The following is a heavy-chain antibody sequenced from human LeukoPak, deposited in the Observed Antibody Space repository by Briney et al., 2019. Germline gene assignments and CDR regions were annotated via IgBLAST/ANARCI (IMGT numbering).Heavy chain of an antibody. Sequence: GGSLRLSCAASGFTFSSYSMNWVRQAPGKGLEWVSSISSSSSYIYYADSVKGRFTISRDNAKNSLYLRMNSLRAEDTAVYYCARDRCRYYDSSGYCPFDYWGQGTLVTVSS. J-gene: IGHJ4*02. V-gene: IGHV3-21*01. CDR1: GFTFSSYS. D-gene: IGHD3-22*01. CDR2: ISSSSSYI. CDR3: ARDRCRYYDSSGYCPFDY.